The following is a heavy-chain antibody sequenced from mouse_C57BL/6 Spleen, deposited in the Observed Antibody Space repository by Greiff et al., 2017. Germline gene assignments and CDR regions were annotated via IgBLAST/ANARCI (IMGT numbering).Heavy chain of an antibody. V-gene: IGHV1-47*01. CDR2: FHPYNDDT. CDR3: ERRAPCDIFAY. CDR1: GYTFTTYP. D-gene: IGHD3-3*01. Sequence: VHLVESGAELVKPGASVKMSCTASGYTFTTYPIEWMKQNHGKSLEWIGNFHPYNDDTKYNEKFKGKATLTVEKSSSTVYLELSRLTCVDSAVYYGERRAPCDIFAYWGQGTLVTVSA. J-gene: IGHJ3*01.